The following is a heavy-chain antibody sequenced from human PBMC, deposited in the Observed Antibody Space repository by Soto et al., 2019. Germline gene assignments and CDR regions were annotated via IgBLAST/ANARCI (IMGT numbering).Heavy chain of an antibody. CDR3: ARSIVVVTALDY. V-gene: IGHV1-3*01. CDR1: GYPFTSYA. D-gene: IGHD2-21*02. Sequence: ASVKLSCKSSGYPFTSYAMHWVRQAPGQRLEWMGWINAGNGNTKYSQKFQGRVTITRDTSARTAYMELSSLRSEDTAVYYCARSIVVVTALDYWGQGTLVTVSS. CDR2: INAGNGNT. J-gene: IGHJ4*02.